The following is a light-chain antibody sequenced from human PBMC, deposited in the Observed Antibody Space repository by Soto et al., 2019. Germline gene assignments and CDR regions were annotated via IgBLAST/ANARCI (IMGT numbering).Light chain of an antibody. CDR3: MQALQKPSI. V-gene: IGKV2-28*01. CDR1: HILHSNGISY. Sequence: LMVTQSPRSLSVTPGEPACMSCMSIHILHSNGISYLHWYLQKPGQSPQLLIYLGSTRASGVPDRFSGSGSGTEYTLKISRVEAEDVGVYYCMQALQKPSIFGQGTKVDIK. J-gene: IGKJ1*01. CDR2: LGS.